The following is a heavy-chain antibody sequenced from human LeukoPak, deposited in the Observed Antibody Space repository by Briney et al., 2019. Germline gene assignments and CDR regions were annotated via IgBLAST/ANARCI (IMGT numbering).Heavy chain of an antibody. V-gene: IGHV3-7*03. Sequence: SGGSLRLSCEGSGFTFRTYWMTWVRQAPGKGLEWVANIKQDGSEKYYVDSVKGRFTISRGKAQNSLYLQMNSLRAEDTAVYYCARPRDSGWSKTWDYWGQGTLVTVSS. CDR2: IKQDGSEK. CDR1: GFTFRTYW. CDR3: ARPRDSGWSKTWDY. D-gene: IGHD6-13*01. J-gene: IGHJ4*02.